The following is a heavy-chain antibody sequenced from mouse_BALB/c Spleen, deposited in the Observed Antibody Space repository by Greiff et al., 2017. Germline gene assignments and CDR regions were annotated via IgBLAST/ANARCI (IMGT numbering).Heavy chain of an antibody. J-gene: IGHJ3*01. CDR2: ISSGSSTI. CDR1: GFTLSSFG. CDR3: AGYDVAY. Sequence: EVQVVESGGGLVQPGGSRKLSCAASGFTLSSFGMHWVRQAPEKGLEWVAYISSGSSTIYYADTVKGRFTISRDNPKNTLFLQMTSLRSEDAAMYYCAGYDVAYWGQGTLVTVSA. V-gene: IGHV5-17*02. D-gene: IGHD2-14*01.